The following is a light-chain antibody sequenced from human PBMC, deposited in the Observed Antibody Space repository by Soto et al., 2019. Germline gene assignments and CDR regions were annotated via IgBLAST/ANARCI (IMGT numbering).Light chain of an antibody. Sequence: QSVLTQPPSVSGAPGQRVTISCTGSSSNIGAGYDVHWYQQLPGTAHKLLIYGNSNRPSGVPDRFSGSKSGTSASLAITVLQAEDEADYYCQSYDSSPSGAVFGGGTELTVL. CDR3: QSYDSSPSGAV. J-gene: IGLJ7*01. V-gene: IGLV1-40*01. CDR2: GNS. CDR1: SSNIGAGYD.